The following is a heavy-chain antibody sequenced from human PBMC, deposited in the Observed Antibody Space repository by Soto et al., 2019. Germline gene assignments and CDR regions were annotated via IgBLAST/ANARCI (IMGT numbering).Heavy chain of an antibody. V-gene: IGHV1-69*13. CDR1: GGTFSSYA. D-gene: IGHD3-22*01. CDR3: ARSGMIVVVRQFDY. CDR2: IIPIFGTA. J-gene: IGHJ4*02. Sequence: SVKVSCNASGGTFSSYAIRWVRQAPGQGLEWMGGIIPIFGTANYAQKFQGRVTITADESTSTAYMELSSLRSEDTAVYYCARSGMIVVVRQFDYWGQGTLVTVSS.